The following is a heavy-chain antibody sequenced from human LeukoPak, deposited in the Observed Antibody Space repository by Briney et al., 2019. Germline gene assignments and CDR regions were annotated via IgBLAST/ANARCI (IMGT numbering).Heavy chain of an antibody. Sequence: GGSLRLSCAASGFTFSSYSMNWVRQAPGKGLEWVSSISSSSSYIYYADSVKGRFTISRDNAKNSLYLQMNSLRAEDTAVYYCARVLRNDAFDIWGQGTMVTVSS. CDR1: GFTFSSYS. V-gene: IGHV3-21*01. J-gene: IGHJ3*02. CDR3: ARVLRNDAFDI. CDR2: ISSSSSYI. D-gene: IGHD4-17*01.